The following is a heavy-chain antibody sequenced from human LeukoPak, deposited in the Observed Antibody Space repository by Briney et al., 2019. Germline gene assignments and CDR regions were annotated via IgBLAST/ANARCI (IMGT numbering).Heavy chain of an antibody. CDR3: ATVGIASSSPFDY. CDR2: INAGNGNT. CDR1: GYTFINFV. D-gene: IGHD6-6*01. V-gene: IGHV1-3*01. Sequence: ASVKVSCKASGYTFINFVMHWVRQAPGQRLEWMGWINAGNGNTKYSQKFQGRVTITRDTSASTAYMELSSLRSEDTAVYYCATVGIASSSPFDYWGQGTLVTVSS. J-gene: IGHJ4*02.